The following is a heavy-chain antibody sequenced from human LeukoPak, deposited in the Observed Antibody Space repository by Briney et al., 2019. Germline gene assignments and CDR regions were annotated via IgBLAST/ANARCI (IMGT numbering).Heavy chain of an antibody. V-gene: IGHV4-34*01. CDR3: ARGRLLWFGEPHWYFDL. Sequence: PSETLSLTCAVYGGSFSGYYWSWIRQPPGKGLEWIGEINHSGSTNYNPSLKSRVTISVDTSKNQFSLKLSSVTAADTAVYYCARGRLLWFGEPHWYFDLWGRGTLVTV. J-gene: IGHJ2*01. D-gene: IGHD3-10*01. CDR1: GGSFSGYY. CDR2: INHSGST.